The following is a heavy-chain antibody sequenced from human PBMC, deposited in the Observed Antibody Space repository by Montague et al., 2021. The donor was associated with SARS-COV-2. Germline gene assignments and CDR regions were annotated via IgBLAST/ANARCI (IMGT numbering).Heavy chain of an antibody. CDR1: GGSVSSATGY. CDR2: IHYSGTT. D-gene: IGHD1-1*01. CDR3: VRVSISYDPDDASYGMDV. J-gene: IGHJ6*02. Sequence: SETLSLTCTVSGGSVSSATGYWSWIRQPPGKGLEWIGYIHYSGTTSYKSSLKSRVSLSLDTSKNQFSLNLNSVTAADTAVYHCVRVSISYDPDDASYGMDVWGQGTTVTVSS. V-gene: IGHV4-61*01.